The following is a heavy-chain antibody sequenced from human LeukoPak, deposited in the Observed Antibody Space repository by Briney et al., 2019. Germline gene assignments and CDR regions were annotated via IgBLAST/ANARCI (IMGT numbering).Heavy chain of an antibody. CDR1: GFTFSSYW. D-gene: IGHD2-2*01. CDR3: ATIVVVSSSLEDY. CDR2: IDSDGSGT. Sequence: GGSLRLSCAASGFTFSSYWMHWVRQVPGKGLVWVSHIDSDGSGTTYADSVKGRFTISRDNAKSSVYLRMNSLRAEDTAVYYCATIVVVSSSLEDYWGQGTLVTVSS. J-gene: IGHJ4*01. V-gene: IGHV3-74*01.